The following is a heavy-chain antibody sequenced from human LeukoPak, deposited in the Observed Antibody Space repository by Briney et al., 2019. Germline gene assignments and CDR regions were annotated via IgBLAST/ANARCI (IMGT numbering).Heavy chain of an antibody. V-gene: IGHV3-23*01. D-gene: IGHD4-23*01. Sequence: GSLRLSCAASGFTFSSYGMHWVRQAPGKGLEWVSGISDSGGNTYSADSVKGRFTISRDNSKNTLFLQMNSLRAEDTAVYYCAKVLRWSSFDYWGQGTLVTVSS. J-gene: IGHJ4*02. CDR2: ISDSGGNT. CDR1: GFTFSSYG. CDR3: AKVLRWSSFDY.